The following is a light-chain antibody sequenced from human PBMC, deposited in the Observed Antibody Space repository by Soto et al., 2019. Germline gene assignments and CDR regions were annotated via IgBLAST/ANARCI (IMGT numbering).Light chain of an antibody. Sequence: DIQMSQSPSSLSASVRDRVTISCRAGQSVTKYLNWYQQKPGEAPKLLIYAASSLHSGVPSRFSGSGSGTDFTLIITNLQPEDIATYYCQQTYSLPRTFGQGTKVDI. CDR3: QQTYSLPRT. J-gene: IGKJ1*01. CDR2: AAS. CDR1: QSVTKY. V-gene: IGKV1-39*01.